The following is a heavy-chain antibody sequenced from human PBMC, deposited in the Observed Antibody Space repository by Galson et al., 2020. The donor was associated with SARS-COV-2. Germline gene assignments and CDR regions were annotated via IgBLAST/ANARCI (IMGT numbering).Heavy chain of an antibody. CDR1: GFTFNNYA. Sequence: GESLKISCVASGFTFNNYAMTWVRQAPGKGLEWVSAISGSDGSTYYADSVRGRFTISRDNFKNTLYLQMNGLRAEDTAIYYCVPPTYLNAFEIWGQGTVITVSS. V-gene: IGHV3-23*01. CDR3: VPPTYLNAFEI. J-gene: IGHJ3*02. CDR2: ISGSDGST.